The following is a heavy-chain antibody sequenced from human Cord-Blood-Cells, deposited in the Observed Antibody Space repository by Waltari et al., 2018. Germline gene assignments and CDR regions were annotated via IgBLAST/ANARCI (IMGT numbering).Heavy chain of an antibody. Sequence: LQLQESGPGLVMPSETLSLTCTAPGGSIRSSSSYWGWIRQPPGKGLEWIGSIYYSGSTYYNPSLKSRVTISVDTSKNQFSLKLSSVTAADTAVYYCARREAFDIWGQGTMVTVSS. CDR1: GGSIRSSSSY. CDR2: IYYSGST. CDR3: ARREAFDI. V-gene: IGHV4-39*01. J-gene: IGHJ3*02.